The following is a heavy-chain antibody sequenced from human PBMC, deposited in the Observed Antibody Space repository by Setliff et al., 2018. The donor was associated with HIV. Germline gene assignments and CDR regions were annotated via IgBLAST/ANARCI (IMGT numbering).Heavy chain of an antibody. CDR1: GGSISSGSYF. J-gene: IGHJ6*03. CDR3: ARATATYWYSIPRDYIYHMDV. Sequence: SETLSLTCTVSGGSISSGSYFWTWIRQPAGKGLEWIGRIYTSGSTNYNPSLESRVTTSVDTSKKQFSLRLTSVTAADTAVYYCARATATYWYSIPRDYIYHMDVWGEGTTVTVSS. D-gene: IGHD2-8*02. CDR2: IYTSGST. V-gene: IGHV4-61*02.